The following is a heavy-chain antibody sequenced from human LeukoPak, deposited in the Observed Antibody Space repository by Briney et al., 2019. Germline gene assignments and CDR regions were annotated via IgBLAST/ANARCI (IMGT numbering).Heavy chain of an antibody. V-gene: IGHV4-59*01. CDR2: ISYGGST. Sequence: SETLSLTCTVSGGSISSYYWSWIRQPPGKGLEWIGYISYGGSTNYNPSLKSRVTISVDTSKNQFSLKLSPATAADTAVYYCAKYVWGSYPTFEDYWGQGTLVTVSS. CDR3: AKYVWGSYPTFEDY. D-gene: IGHD3-16*02. J-gene: IGHJ4*02. CDR1: GGSISSYY.